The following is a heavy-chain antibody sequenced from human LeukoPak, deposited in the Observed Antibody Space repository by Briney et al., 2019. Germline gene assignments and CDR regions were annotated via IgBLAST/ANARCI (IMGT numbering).Heavy chain of an antibody. CDR1: GASISSYY. D-gene: IGHD6-13*01. CDR2: IYYSGST. Sequence: SETLSLTCTVSGASISSYYWSWIRQPPGKGLEWIGYIYYSGSTNYNPSLKSRVTISVDTSKNQFSLKLSSVTAADTAVYYCARGGIAAAGVDYWGQGTLVTVSS. CDR3: ARGGIAAAGVDY. J-gene: IGHJ4*02. V-gene: IGHV4-59*01.